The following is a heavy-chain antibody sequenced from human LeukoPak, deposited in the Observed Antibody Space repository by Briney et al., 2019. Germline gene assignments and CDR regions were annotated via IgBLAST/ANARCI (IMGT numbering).Heavy chain of an antibody. CDR1: GGSISSGGYY. D-gene: IGHD4-11*01. V-gene: IGHV4-31*03. Sequence: SETLSLTCTVSGGSISSGGYYWSWIRQHPGKGLEWIGYIYYSGSTYYNPSLKSRVTISVDTSKNQFSLKLSSVTAADTAVYYCARYSNHDRDGFDPWGQGTLVTVSS. CDR2: IYYSGST. CDR3: ARYSNHDRDGFDP. J-gene: IGHJ5*02.